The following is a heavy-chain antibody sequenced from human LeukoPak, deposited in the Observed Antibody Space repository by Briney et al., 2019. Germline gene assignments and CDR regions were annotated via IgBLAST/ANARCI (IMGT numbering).Heavy chain of an antibody. CDR1: GFTFSDYY. CDR3: ARAGPAVAGTSFDY. Sequence: GGSLRLSCAASGFTFSDYYMSWIRQAPGKGLEWVSYISSSSSYIYYADSVKGRFTISRDNAKNSLYLQMNSLRAEDTAVYYCARAGPAVAGTSFDYWGQGTLVTVSS. CDR2: ISSSSSYI. J-gene: IGHJ4*02. V-gene: IGHV3-11*06. D-gene: IGHD6-19*01.